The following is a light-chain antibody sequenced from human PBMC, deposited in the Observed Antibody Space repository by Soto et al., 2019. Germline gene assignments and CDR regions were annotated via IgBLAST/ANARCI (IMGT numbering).Light chain of an antibody. CDR2: QAS. CDR3: QQYNNYPWT. Sequence: DIQMTQSPSTLSASIGDRVSITCRASQSISTWLAWYQQKPGKAPILVIYQASSLESGVPSRFSGSGSGTEFTLTITSLQPDDFATYYCQQYNNYPWTFGQGTKVEIK. V-gene: IGKV1-5*03. CDR1: QSISTW. J-gene: IGKJ1*01.